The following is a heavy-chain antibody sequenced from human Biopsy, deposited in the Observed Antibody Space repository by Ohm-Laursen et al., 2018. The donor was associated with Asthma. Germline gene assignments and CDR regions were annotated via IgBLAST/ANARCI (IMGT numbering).Heavy chain of an antibody. CDR3: VHTLVGLKAFDF. CDR1: GFSLSTSGGG. D-gene: IGHD1-26*01. Sequence: TQTLTLTCTFSGFSLSTSGGGVGWIRQPPGKALEWLGNIYWDDAKRYSPSLQSRLTITRDTPKDQVVLTMTNMGPVDTGTYYCVHTLVGLKAFDFWGQGTLVTVSS. CDR2: IYWDDAK. V-gene: IGHV2-5*02. J-gene: IGHJ4*02.